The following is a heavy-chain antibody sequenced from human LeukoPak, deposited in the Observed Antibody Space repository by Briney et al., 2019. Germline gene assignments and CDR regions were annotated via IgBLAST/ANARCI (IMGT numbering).Heavy chain of an antibody. CDR1: GGSISSYY. D-gene: IGHD6-19*01. CDR2: IYASGGT. CDR3: ARAFTSASGWYYFDY. V-gene: IGHV4-4*07. J-gene: IGHJ4*02. Sequence: PSETLSLTCTVSGGSISSYYWSWIRQPAGKGLEWIGRIYASGGTIYNPSLKSRLTISVDKSKNQFSLRLSSVTAADTAVYYCARAFTSASGWYYFDYWGQGTLVTVSS.